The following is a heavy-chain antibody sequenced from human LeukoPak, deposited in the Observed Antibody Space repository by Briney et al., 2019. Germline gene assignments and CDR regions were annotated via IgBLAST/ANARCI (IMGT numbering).Heavy chain of an antibody. CDR3: ARRQPAIAAAD. J-gene: IGHJ4*02. Sequence: SETLCLTCAVSVGSFSGYFCSSVGQPPGKGLEWIGDINHSGSTNYNPSLKSRVTISVDTSKNQFSLKLTSVTAADTAVYYCARRQPAIAAADWGQGTLVTVSS. CDR1: VGSFSGYF. CDR2: INHSGST. V-gene: IGHV4-34*01. D-gene: IGHD6-13*01.